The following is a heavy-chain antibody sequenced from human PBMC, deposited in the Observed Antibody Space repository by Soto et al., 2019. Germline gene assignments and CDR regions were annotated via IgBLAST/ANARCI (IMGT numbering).Heavy chain of an antibody. Sequence: SETLSLTCTVSGGSISSSSYYWGWIRQPPGKGLEWIGSIYYSGSTYYNPSLKSRVTISVDTSKNLFSLKLSSVTAADTAVYYCARRDYYGSGSYYYFDYWGQGTLVTVSS. D-gene: IGHD3-10*01. V-gene: IGHV4-39*01. CDR3: ARRDYYGSGSYYYFDY. CDR2: IYYSGST. CDR1: GGSISSSSYY. J-gene: IGHJ4*02.